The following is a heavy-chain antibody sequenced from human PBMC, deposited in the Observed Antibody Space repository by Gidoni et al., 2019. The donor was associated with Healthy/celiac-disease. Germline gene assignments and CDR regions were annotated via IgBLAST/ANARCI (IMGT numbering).Heavy chain of an antibody. D-gene: IGHD3-22*01. V-gene: IGHV3-23*01. CDR2: ISGSGGST. J-gene: IGHJ6*02. CDR3: AKAGVITMIVVVYGMDV. Sequence: EVQLLESGGGLVPPGGSLRLSCAASGFTFSSYAMGWVRQAPGKGLGWVSAISGSGGSTYYADSVKGRFTISRDNSKNTLYLQMNSLRAEDTAVYYCAKAGVITMIVVVYGMDVWGQGTTVTVSS. CDR1: GFTFSSYA.